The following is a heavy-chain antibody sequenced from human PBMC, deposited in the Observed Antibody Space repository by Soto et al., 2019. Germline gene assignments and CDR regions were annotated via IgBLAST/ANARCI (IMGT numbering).Heavy chain of an antibody. D-gene: IGHD5-18*01. Sequence: GGSLRLSCAASGLTFSIYSMNWVRQAPGKGLEWVSYISSSSTTLYYADSVKGRFTISRDNAKNSLYVQMHILRDEDTAVYYCASSGYSYGPFDYWGQGTLVTVSS. J-gene: IGHJ4*02. CDR3: ASSGYSYGPFDY. CDR2: ISSSSTTL. V-gene: IGHV3-48*02. CDR1: GLTFSIYS.